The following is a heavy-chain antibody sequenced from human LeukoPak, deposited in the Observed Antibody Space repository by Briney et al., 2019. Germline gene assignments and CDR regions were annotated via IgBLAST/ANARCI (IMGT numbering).Heavy chain of an antibody. CDR2: VSAYNGNT. D-gene: IGHD3-22*01. J-gene: IGHJ6*02. V-gene: IGHV1-18*01. CDR3: ASDSSGYPMDDYYGMDV. CDR1: GYTFTSYG. Sequence: ASVKVSCKASGYTFTSYGISWVRQAPGQGLEWMGWVSAYNGNTNYAQKLQGRVTMTTDTSTSTAYMELRSLRSDDTAVYYCASDSSGYPMDDYYGMDVWGQGTTVTVSS.